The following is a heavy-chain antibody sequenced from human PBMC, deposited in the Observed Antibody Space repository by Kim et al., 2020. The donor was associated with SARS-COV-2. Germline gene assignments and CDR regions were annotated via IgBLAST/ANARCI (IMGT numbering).Heavy chain of an antibody. V-gene: IGHV3-30*02. Sequence: VKGRFTISRDNSKNTLYLQMNSLRAEDTAVYYCAKDTGGEWLPNYYGMDVWGQGTTVTVSS. CDR3: AKDTGGEWLPNYYGMDV. D-gene: IGHD5-12*01. J-gene: IGHJ6*02.